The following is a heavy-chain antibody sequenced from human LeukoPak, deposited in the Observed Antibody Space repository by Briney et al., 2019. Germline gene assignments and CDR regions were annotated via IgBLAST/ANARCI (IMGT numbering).Heavy chain of an antibody. CDR3: AKTTTGYSSGRFPGWPVDY. J-gene: IGHJ4*02. V-gene: IGHV3-23*01. D-gene: IGHD6-19*01. CDR2: IFGSGGST. Sequence: GGSLRLSCAASGFTFSSYAMYWVRQAPGKGLEWVSGIFGSGGSTHYADSVKGRFTISRDNFKNTVYLQMNSLRAEDTAVYYCAKTTTGYSSGRFPGWPVDYWGQGTLVTVSS. CDR1: GFTFSSYA.